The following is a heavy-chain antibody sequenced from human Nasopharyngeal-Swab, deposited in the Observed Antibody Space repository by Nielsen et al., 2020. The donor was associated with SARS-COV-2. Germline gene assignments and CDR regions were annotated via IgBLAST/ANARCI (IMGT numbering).Heavy chain of an antibody. J-gene: IGHJ3*02. D-gene: IGHD3-10*01. CDR2: IKQDGSEK. V-gene: IGHV3-7*05. CDR3: AIWDAFDI. Sequence: VRQMPGKGLEWVANIKQDGSEKYYVDSVKGRFTISRDNAKNSLYLQMNSLRAEDTAVYYCAIWDAFDIWGQGTMVTVSS.